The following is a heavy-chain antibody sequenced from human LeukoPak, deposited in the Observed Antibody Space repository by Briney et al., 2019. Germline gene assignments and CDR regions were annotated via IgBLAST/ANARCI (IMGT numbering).Heavy chain of an antibody. CDR1: GYTFTSYY. J-gene: IGHJ5*02. CDR3: ARERPTIAARSSNWFDP. V-gene: IGHV1-46*01. CDR2: INPSGGST. Sequence: ASVKVSCKASGYTFTSYYMHWVRQAPGQGLEWMGIINPSGGSTSYAQKFQGRVTMTRDTSTSTVYMELSSLRSEDTAVYYCARERPTIAARSSNWFDPWGQGTLVTVSS. D-gene: IGHD6-6*01.